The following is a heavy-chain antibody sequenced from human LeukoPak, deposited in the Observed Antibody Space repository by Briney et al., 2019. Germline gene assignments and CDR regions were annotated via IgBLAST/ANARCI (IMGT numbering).Heavy chain of an antibody. Sequence: WASVKVSCKASGDTFIPYTFSWVRQAPGQGLGWIGRIIPSLDVANYAQKFQGRVTLSVDRDTATTYMEVTSLRSEDTAIYYCARDHCSPGTCLGGHWGQGTLVTVSS. CDR1: GDTFIPYT. CDR3: ARDHCSPGTCLGGH. J-gene: IGHJ4*02. CDR2: IIPSLDVA. D-gene: IGHD2-15*01. V-gene: IGHV1-69*04.